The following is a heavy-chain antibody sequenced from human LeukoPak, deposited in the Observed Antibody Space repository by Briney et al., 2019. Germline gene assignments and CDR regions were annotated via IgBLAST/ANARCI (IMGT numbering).Heavy chain of an antibody. V-gene: IGHV1-3*01. Sequence: ASVKASCKASGYTFTSYAMHWVRQAPGQRLEWMGWINAGNGNTKYSQKFQGRVTITRDTSASTAYMELSSLRSEDTAVYYCARDRGSGSYRRFDPWGQGTLVTVSS. CDR2: INAGNGNT. CDR1: GYTFTSYA. D-gene: IGHD1-26*01. CDR3: ARDRGSGSYRRFDP. J-gene: IGHJ5*02.